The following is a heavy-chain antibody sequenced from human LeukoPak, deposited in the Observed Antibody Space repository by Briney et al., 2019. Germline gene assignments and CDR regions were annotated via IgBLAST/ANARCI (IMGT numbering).Heavy chain of an antibody. V-gene: IGHV3-21*01. CDR2: ISGTGEYT. CDR1: GFSFKSNV. J-gene: IGHJ3*02. D-gene: IGHD4-17*01. Sequence: PGGSLRLSCAASGFSFKSNVMSWVRQVPGKALEWVSSISGTGEYTYYADSVKGRFTISRDNAKNTVYLQMNSLRGEDTAVYYCARDMGTTGDAFDIWGQGTMVTVSS. CDR3: ARDMGTTGDAFDI.